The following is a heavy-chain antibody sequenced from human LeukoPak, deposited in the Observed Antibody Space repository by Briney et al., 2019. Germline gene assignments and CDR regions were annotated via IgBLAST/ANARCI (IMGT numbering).Heavy chain of an antibody. Sequence: AGGSLRLSCAASGFTFSSYWMSWVRQAPGKGLEWVANIKQDGSEKYYVDSVKGRFTISRDNAKNSLYLQMNSLRAEDTAVYYCARDVVEAAAGTGYYYYMDVWGKGTTVTVSS. CDR2: IKQDGSEK. J-gene: IGHJ6*03. CDR1: GFTFSSYW. D-gene: IGHD6-13*01. CDR3: ARDVVEAAAGTGYYYYMDV. V-gene: IGHV3-7*01.